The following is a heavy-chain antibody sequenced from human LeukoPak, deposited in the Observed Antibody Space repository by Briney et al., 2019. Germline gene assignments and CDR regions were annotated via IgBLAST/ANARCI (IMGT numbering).Heavy chain of an antibody. V-gene: IGHV3-53*01. CDR2: IYSGGST. D-gene: IGHD2-2*02. CDR3: AREGYCSSTSCYTLGDAFDI. CDR1: GFTFSRYA. J-gene: IGHJ3*02. Sequence: GGSLRLSCAASGFTFSRYAMSWVRQAPGKGLEWVSVIYSGGSTYYADSVKGRLTISRDNSKNTLYLQMNSLRAEDTAVYYCAREGYCSSTSCYTLGDAFDIWGQGTMVTVSS.